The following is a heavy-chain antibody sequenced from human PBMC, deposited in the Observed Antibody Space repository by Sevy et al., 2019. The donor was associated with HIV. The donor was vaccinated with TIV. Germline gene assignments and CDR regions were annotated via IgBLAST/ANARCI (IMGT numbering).Heavy chain of an antibody. CDR3: ARDHFSGYYLGYFFDF. CDR2: IWYDGSNK. V-gene: IGHV3-33*01. CDR1: GFRFSSYG. Sequence: GGSLRLSCAASGFRFSSYGMHWVRKAPGKGLEWVAVIWYDGSNKYYADSVKGRFTISRDNSKDTLYLQMDSLRAEDTAVYYCARDHFSGYYLGYFFDFWGQGTLVTVSS. D-gene: IGHD3-22*01. J-gene: IGHJ4*02.